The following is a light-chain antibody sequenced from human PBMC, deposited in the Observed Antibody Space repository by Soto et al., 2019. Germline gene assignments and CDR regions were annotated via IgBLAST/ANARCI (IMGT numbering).Light chain of an antibody. CDR1: QSISDY. CDR3: QQYYTYCHM. CDR2: DAS. V-gene: IGKV1-5*01. J-gene: IGKJ1*01. Sequence: DIQMTHSPSTLSASVGDRVIITCRASQSISDYLAWYQQKPGKAPKLLIYDASNLESGVPSTFSGSGSGTELTLTISRPQPYDFPTYYLQQYYTYCHMVGQGTKVDLK.